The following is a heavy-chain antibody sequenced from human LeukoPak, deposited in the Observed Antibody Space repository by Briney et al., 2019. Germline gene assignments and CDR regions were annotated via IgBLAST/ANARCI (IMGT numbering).Heavy chain of an antibody. CDR2: ISSSGSTI. V-gene: IGHV3-11*01. Sequence: GGSLRLSCAASGFTFSDYYMSWIRQAPGKGLEWVSYISSSGSTIYYADSVKGRFTISRDNAKNSLYLQMNSLRAEDTAVYYCARYTRPYYGGPRPYYGMDVWGQGTTVTVSS. CDR3: ARYTRPYYGGPRPYYGMDV. D-gene: IGHD4-23*01. CDR1: GFTFSDYY. J-gene: IGHJ6*02.